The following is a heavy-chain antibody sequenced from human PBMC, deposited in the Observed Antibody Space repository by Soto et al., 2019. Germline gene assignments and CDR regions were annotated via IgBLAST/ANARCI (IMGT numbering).Heavy chain of an antibody. Sequence: DSGPTLVNPTQTLTVTCTFSGFSLNTYGVGVGWIRQPPGKALEWLALIYWNDDKRYSPSLKSRLTITKDTSKNQVVLTMTNMETVDTATYYCAHRYCSGGSCYAIDWFDPWGQGTLVTVSS. D-gene: IGHD2-15*01. CDR1: GFSLNTYGVG. CDR2: IYWNDDK. V-gene: IGHV2-5*01. CDR3: AHRYCSGGSCYAIDWFDP. J-gene: IGHJ5*02.